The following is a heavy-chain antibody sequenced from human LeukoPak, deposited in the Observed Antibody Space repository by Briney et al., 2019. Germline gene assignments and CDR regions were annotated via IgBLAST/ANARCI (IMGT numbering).Heavy chain of an antibody. D-gene: IGHD3-9*01. CDR3: ARDRLRYFDWLLRSP. J-gene: IGHJ5*02. V-gene: IGHV3-11*01. CDR1: GFTFSDYY. CDR2: ISSSGSTI. Sequence: GGSLRLSCAASGFTFSDYYMSWIRQAPEKGLEWVSYISSSGSTIYYADSVKGRFTISRDNAKNSLYLQMNSLRAEDAAVYYCARDRLRYFDWLLRSPWGQGTLVTVSS.